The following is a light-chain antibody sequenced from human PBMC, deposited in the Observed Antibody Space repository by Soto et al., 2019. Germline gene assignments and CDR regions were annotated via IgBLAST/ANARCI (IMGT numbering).Light chain of an antibody. CDR1: QSVSSN. J-gene: IGKJ2*01. V-gene: IGKV3-15*01. CDR3: QQYNNWPPVYT. CDR2: GAS. Sequence: EIVMTQSPATQSVSPGERATLSCRASQSVSSNLAWYQQKPGHAPRLLIYGASTRATGIPARFSGSGSGTEFTLTISSLQSEDFAVYYCQQYNNWPPVYTFGQGTKLEIK.